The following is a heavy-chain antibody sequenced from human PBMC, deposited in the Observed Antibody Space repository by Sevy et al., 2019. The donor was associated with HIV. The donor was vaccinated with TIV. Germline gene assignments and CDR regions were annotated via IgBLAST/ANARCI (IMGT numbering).Heavy chain of an antibody. Sequence: GGSLRLSCAAPGFTFSSYAMTWVRQAPGKGLDWVALISHDGINEYYADSVKGRFTISRDNSKNTVYLEMNSLRNEDTAIYFCANAYSGSYSHSYLYALDVWGQGTTVTVSS. CDR1: GFTFSSYA. CDR2: ISHDGINE. V-gene: IGHV3-30*18. D-gene: IGHD1-26*01. CDR3: ANAYSGSYSHSYLYALDV. J-gene: IGHJ6*02.